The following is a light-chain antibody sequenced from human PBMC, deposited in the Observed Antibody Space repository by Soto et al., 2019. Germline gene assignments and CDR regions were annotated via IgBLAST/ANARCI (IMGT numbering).Light chain of an antibody. CDR2: DAS. CDR3: QQRTNWPIT. V-gene: IGKV3-11*01. CDR1: QSVSSY. Sequence: DIVLTQSPATLSLSPGERATLSCRASQSVSSYLAWYQQKPGQAPRLLIYDASNRATGIPARFSGSGSGTDFTLTISNLEPEDFAVYYCQQRTNWPITFGQGTRLEIK. J-gene: IGKJ5*01.